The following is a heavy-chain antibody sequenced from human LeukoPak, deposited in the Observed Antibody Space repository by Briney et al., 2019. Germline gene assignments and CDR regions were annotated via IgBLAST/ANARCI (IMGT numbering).Heavy chain of an antibody. D-gene: IGHD3-3*01. V-gene: IGHV1-2*02. CDR3: ARDAGPPITIFGVVIRPNAYYYGMDV. Sequence: ASVKVSCKASGYTFTGYYMHWVRQAPGQGLEWMGWINPNSGGTNYAQKLQGRVTMTTDTSTSTAYMELRSLRSDDTAVYYCARDAGPPITIFGVVIRPNAYYYGMDVWGQGTTVTVSS. CDR1: GYTFTGYY. J-gene: IGHJ6*02. CDR2: INPNSGGT.